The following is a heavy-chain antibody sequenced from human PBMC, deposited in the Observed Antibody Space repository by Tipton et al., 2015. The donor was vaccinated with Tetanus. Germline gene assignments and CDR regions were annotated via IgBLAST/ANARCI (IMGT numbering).Heavy chain of an antibody. CDR1: GYTFTQYY. Sequence: QSGPEVKKPGASVKLSCKTSGYTFTQYYLHWVRQAPGQGLEWTGMIYPSDGSTSYAEKLQGRVTMTRDTPTSTVYMEMSSLRSEDTAVYYCARDREAFDYWGQGTKVTVSS. J-gene: IGHJ3*01. CDR2: IYPSDGST. CDR3: ARDREAFDY. V-gene: IGHV1-46*04. D-gene: IGHD1-26*01.